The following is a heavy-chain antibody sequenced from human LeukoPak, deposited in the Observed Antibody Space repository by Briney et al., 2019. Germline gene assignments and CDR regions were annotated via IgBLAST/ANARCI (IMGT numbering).Heavy chain of an antibody. J-gene: IGHJ4*02. CDR1: GFIFSSYE. CDR3: VRDQGTWEYDF. Sequence: PGGSLRLSCAASGFIFSSYEMNWVRQAPGKGLEWVSYINSGGSSIYYAVSVRGRFTISRGNAKNSLYLQMNTLRAEDTAVYYCVRDQGTWEYDFWGQGTLVTVSS. CDR2: INSGGSSI. V-gene: IGHV3-48*03. D-gene: IGHD1-1*01.